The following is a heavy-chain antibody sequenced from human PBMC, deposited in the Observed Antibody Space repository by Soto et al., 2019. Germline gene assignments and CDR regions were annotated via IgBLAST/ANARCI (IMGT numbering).Heavy chain of an antibody. CDR1: GFTFSSSA. D-gene: IGHD3-3*01. Sequence: GASVKVSCKASGFTFSSSAVQWVRQARGQRLEWIGWIVVGSGNTNYAQMFQERVTITRDMSTSTAYMELSSLRSEDTAVYYCAADRRNDFWSGVTKLYYYYGMEVWGQGTTVTVAS. CDR2: IVVGSGNT. J-gene: IGHJ6*02. CDR3: AADRRNDFWSGVTKLYYYYGMEV. V-gene: IGHV1-58*01.